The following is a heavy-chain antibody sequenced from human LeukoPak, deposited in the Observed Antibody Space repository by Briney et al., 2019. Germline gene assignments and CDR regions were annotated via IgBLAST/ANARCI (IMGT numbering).Heavy chain of an antibody. J-gene: IGHJ4*02. V-gene: IGHV3-53*01. CDR1: GFAVSRNY. CDR2: IYSDGRT. Sequence: GGSLRLSCAASGFAVSRNYMSWVRQAPGKGLEWVSVIYSDGRTYYADSVNGRFTISRDISKNTLFLQTTSLRPEDTAVYYCAKLKGWYGEGYFDYWGQGTLVTVSS. CDR3: AKLKGWYGEGYFDY. D-gene: IGHD3-10*01.